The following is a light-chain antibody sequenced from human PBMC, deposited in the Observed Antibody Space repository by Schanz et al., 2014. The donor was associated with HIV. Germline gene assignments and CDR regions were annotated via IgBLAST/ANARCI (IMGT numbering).Light chain of an antibody. CDR1: SSDVGGYNY. Sequence: QSALTQPASVSGSPGQSITISCTGTSSDVGGYNYVSWYQQHPGKPPKLMIYDVNNRPSGVPDRFSGSKSGNTASLTVSGLQAEDEADYYCSSYGGGDTLLFGGGTKLTVL. CDR3: SSYGGGDTLL. V-gene: IGLV2-8*01. J-gene: IGLJ3*02. CDR2: DVN.